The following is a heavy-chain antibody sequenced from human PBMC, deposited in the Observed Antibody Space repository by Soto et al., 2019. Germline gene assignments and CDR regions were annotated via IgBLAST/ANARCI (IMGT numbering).Heavy chain of an antibody. Sequence: QVQLVESGGGVVQPGRSLRLSCAASGFTFSSYGMHWVRQAPGKGLEWVAVISYDGSNKYYADSVKGRFTISRDNSKNPLYLQMNSLRAEATAVYYCAKEGPGPHLNWFDPWGQGTLVTVSS. CDR3: AKEGPGPHLNWFDP. J-gene: IGHJ5*02. CDR2: ISYDGSNK. V-gene: IGHV3-30*18. CDR1: GFTFSSYG.